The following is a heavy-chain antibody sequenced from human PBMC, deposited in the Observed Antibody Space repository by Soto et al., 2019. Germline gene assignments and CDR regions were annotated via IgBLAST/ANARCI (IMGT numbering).Heavy chain of an antibody. CDR1: GGSTSSYY. Sequence: PSESLSLTCTVSGGSTSSYYWSWIRQPPGKGLEWIGYIYYSGSTNYNPSLKSRVTISVDTSKNQFSLKLSSVTAADTAVYYCARVRGGAHCTGGSCYDSDYYYMDVWGKGTTVNVSS. V-gene: IGHV4-59*01. CDR3: ARVRGGAHCTGGSCYDSDYYYMDV. D-gene: IGHD2-15*01. CDR2: IYYSGST. J-gene: IGHJ6*03.